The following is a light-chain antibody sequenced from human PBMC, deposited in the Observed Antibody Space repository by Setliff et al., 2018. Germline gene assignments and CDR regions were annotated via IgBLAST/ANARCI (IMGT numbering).Light chain of an antibody. J-gene: IGLJ1*01. CDR2: DVS. CDR3: CSYTSSGSRV. CDR1: SSDVGRYMY. Sequence: SVLTQPASVSGSPGQSITISCTGSSSDVGRYMYVSWYQQHPGKAPKLVIYDVSNRPSGVSDRFSGSKSGITASLTISGLQAEDEADYYCCSYTSSGSRVFGTGTKVTVL. V-gene: IGLV2-14*03.